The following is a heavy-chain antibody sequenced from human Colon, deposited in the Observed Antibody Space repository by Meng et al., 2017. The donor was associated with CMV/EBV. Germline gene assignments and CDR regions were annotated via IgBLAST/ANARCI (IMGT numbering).Heavy chain of an antibody. CDR2: IKSKTDGGTI. J-gene: IGHJ4*02. V-gene: IGHV3-15*01. D-gene: IGHD3-3*01. CDR1: GFTFSNAW. Sequence: GESLKISCAASGFTFSNAWMSWVRQAPGKGLEWVGRIKSKTDGGTIDYAAPVKGRFNISRDDSKNTLYLQMNSLKTEDTAVYYCTIEGKRLLEWLNLYWGQGALVTVSS. CDR3: TIEGKRLLEWLNLY.